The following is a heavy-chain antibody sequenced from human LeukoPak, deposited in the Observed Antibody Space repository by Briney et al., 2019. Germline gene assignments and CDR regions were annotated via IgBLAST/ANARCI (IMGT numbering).Heavy chain of an antibody. CDR2: VHYSGST. CDR1: GGSISSSSYF. Sequence: SETLSLTCSVSGGSISSSSYFWGWIRQPLGKGLEWIASVHYSGSTYYNPSLKSRLTISVDTSKNQFSLELSSVTAADTALYFCARQLYVSGSYYAPMDVWGKGTTVTISS. V-gene: IGHV4-39*01. CDR3: ARQLYVSGSYYAPMDV. D-gene: IGHD3-10*01. J-gene: IGHJ6*03.